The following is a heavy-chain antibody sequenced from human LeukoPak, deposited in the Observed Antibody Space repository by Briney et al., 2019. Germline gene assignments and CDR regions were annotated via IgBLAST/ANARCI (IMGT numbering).Heavy chain of an antibody. D-gene: IGHD2-15*01. Sequence: ASVKVSCKASGYTFTSYAMHWVRQAPGQRLEWMGWINAGNGNTKYSQKFQGRVTITRDTSASTAYMELSSLRSEDTAVYYCARSSIVVVVAATPPFDYWGQGTLVTVSS. V-gene: IGHV1-3*01. CDR2: INAGNGNT. J-gene: IGHJ4*02. CDR3: ARSSIVVVVAATPPFDY. CDR1: GYTFTSYA.